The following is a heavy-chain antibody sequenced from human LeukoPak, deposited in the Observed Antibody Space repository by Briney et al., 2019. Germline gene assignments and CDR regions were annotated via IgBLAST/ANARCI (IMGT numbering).Heavy chain of an antibody. Sequence: PSETLSLTCAVYGGSFSGYYWSWIRQPPGKGLEWIGEINHSGSTNYNPSLKSRVTISVDTSKNQFSLKLSSVTAADTAVYYCARRFYTLGRNDAFDIWGQGTMVTVSS. J-gene: IGHJ3*02. CDR3: ARRFYTLGRNDAFDI. V-gene: IGHV4-34*01. D-gene: IGHD3-3*01. CDR1: GGSFSGYY. CDR2: INHSGST.